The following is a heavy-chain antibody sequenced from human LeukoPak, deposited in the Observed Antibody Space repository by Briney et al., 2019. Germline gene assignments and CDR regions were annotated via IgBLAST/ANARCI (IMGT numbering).Heavy chain of an antibody. Sequence: ASVKVSCKASGYTFTSYDINWVRQATGQGLEGMGWMNPNSGNTGYAQKFQGRVTITRNTSISTAYMELSSLRSDDTAVYYCAKDDPGSYGPDDLDYWGQGTLVTVSS. CDR3: AKDDPGSYGPDDLDY. CDR2: MNPNSGNT. CDR1: GYTFTSYD. V-gene: IGHV1-8*03. D-gene: IGHD5-18*01. J-gene: IGHJ4*02.